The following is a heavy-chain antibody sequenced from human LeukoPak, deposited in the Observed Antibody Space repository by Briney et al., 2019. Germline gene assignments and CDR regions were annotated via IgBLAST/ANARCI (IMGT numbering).Heavy chain of an antibody. D-gene: IGHD3-9*01. J-gene: IGHJ4*02. CDR2: VFYSGTT. CDR3: ARRSRLYRHETTGYHDS. V-gene: IGHV4-39*01. Sequence: ASETLSLTCNVSGDYITTTNYYWAWIRQPPGKGLEWIASVFYSGTTYYNPSLKSRFTISMDTSRKQSSLRLTSVTPPDTAIYYCARRSRLYRHETTGYHDSWGQGTLVTVSS. CDR1: GDYITTTNYY.